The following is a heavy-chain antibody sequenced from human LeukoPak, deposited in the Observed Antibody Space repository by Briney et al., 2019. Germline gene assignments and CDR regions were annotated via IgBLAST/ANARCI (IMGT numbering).Heavy chain of an antibody. V-gene: IGHV3-23*01. Sequence: SGGSLRLSCAASGFTFRSYAMSWVRQAPGKGLEGVSAISDSGGSTYYADSVKGRFTIPRDNSKNTLYLQMNSRISQHQAVYYLAKGVYRWGNRGAFDYWGQGTLVTVSS. CDR2: ISDSGGST. D-gene: IGHD2-8*02. CDR3: AKGVYRWGNRGAFDY. CDR1: GFTFRSYA. J-gene: IGHJ4*02.